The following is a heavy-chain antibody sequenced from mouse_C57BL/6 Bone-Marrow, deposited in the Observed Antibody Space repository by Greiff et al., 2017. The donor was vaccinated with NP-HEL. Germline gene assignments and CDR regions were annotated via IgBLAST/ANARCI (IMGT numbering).Heavy chain of an antibody. J-gene: IGHJ4*01. D-gene: IGHD2-12*01. V-gene: IGHV5-17*01. CDR1: GFTFSDYG. CDR3: ARRYRGLYYYAMDY. Sequence: EVMLVESGGGLVKPGGSLKLSCAASGFTFSDYGMHWVRQAPAKGLEWVAYISSGSSTIYYADTVKGRFTISRDNAKNTLFLQMTSLRSEDTAMYYCARRYRGLYYYAMDYWGQGTSVTVSS. CDR2: ISSGSSTI.